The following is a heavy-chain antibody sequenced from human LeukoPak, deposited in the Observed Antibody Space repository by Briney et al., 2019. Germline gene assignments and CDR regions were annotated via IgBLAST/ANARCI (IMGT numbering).Heavy chain of an antibody. Sequence: GGSLRLSCAASGFTFSSYWMNWVRQAPGKGLEWVSSISSTSKYIDYADSLKGRFTISRDNAKNSLYLQMNSLRAEDTAVYFCARAYSPPWISASYAFDIWGQGTMVTVSS. D-gene: IGHD2-15*01. CDR1: GFTFSSYW. J-gene: IGHJ3*02. CDR2: ISSTSKYI. CDR3: ARAYSPPWISASYAFDI. V-gene: IGHV3-21*06.